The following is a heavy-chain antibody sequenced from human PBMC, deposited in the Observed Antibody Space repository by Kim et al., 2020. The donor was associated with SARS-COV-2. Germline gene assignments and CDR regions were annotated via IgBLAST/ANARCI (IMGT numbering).Heavy chain of an antibody. CDR2: ISAYNGNT. CDR1: GYTFTSYG. CDR3: ARDSLDIVLMAPPAFDYYGMDV. Sequence: ASVKVSCKASGYTFTSYGISWVRQAPGQGLEWMGWISAYNGNTNYAQKLQGRVTMTTDTSTSTAYMELRSLRSDDTAVYYCARDSLDIVLMAPPAFDYYGMDVWGQGTTVTVSS. J-gene: IGHJ6*02. D-gene: IGHD2-8*01. V-gene: IGHV1-18*01.